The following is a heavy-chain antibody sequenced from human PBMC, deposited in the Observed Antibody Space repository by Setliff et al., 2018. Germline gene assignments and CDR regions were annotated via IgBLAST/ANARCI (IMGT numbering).Heavy chain of an antibody. CDR2: IKSKTDGGTA. CDR3: ATGLGQYFDY. D-gene: IGHD3-9*01. V-gene: IGHV3-15*07. CDR1: GFTFSRAY. Sequence: GGSLRLSCAASGFTFSRAYMNWVRQAPGKGLEWVGRIKSKTDGGTADYAAPVKGRFIISRDDSKNLVFLQMNSLKTEDTAVYYCATGLGQYFDYWGQGSLVTVSS. J-gene: IGHJ4*02.